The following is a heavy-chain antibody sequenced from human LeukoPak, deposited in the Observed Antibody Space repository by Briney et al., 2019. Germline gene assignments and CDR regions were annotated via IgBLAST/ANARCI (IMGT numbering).Heavy chain of an antibody. CDR3: AKRRGFYYYMDV. J-gene: IGHJ6*03. V-gene: IGHV3-23*01. CDR1: GFTFSSYA. Sequence: QTGGSLRLSCAASGFTFSSYAMSWVRQAPGKGLEWVSAISGSGGSTYYADSVKGRFTISRDNSKNTLYLQMNSLRAEDTAVYYCAKRRGFYYYMDVWGKGTTVTVSS. D-gene: IGHD3-10*01. CDR2: ISGSGGST.